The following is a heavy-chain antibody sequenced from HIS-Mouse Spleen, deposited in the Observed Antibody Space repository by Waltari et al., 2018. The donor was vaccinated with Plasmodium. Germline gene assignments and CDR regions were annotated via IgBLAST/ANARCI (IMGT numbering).Heavy chain of an antibody. Sequence: QVTLRESGPALVKPTQTLTLTCTFSGFQLRTSGMCVSWIRQTPGKALEWLARIDWDDDKYYSTSLKTRLTISKDTSKNQVVLTMTNMDPVDTATYYCARTTYSSSSAKYYYYGMDVWGQGTTVTVSS. J-gene: IGHJ6*02. CDR1: GFQLRTSGMC. CDR3: ARTTYSSSSAKYYYYGMDV. D-gene: IGHD6-6*01. CDR2: IDWDDDK. V-gene: IGHV2-70*15.